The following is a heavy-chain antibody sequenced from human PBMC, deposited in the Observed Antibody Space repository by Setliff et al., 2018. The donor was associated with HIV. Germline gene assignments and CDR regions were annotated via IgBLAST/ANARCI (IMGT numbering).Heavy chain of an antibody. CDR3: ARVRRFGEFSPNYYGMDV. Sequence: SETLSLTCTVSGGSISSGSYYWNWIRQPPGKGLEWIGEIHHSGSTNYSPSLKSRVTISLDTSQNQFSLKLSSVTAADTAIYYCARVRRFGEFSPNYYGMDVWGQGTTVTVS. V-gene: IGHV4-39*07. J-gene: IGHJ6*02. CDR2: IHHSGST. CDR1: GGSISSGSYY. D-gene: IGHD3-10*01.